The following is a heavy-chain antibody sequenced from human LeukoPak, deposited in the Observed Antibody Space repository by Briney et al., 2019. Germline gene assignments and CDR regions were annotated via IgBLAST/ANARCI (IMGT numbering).Heavy chain of an antibody. J-gene: IGHJ5*02. V-gene: IGHV4-59*08. Sequence: SETLSLTCTVSGGSISSYYWSWIRQPPGKGLEWIGYIYYSGSTNYNPSLKSRVTISVDTSKNQFSLKLSSVTAADTAVYYCARVDYDSSGYYSRWFDPWGQGTLVTVSS. CDR3: ARVDYDSSGYYSRWFDP. D-gene: IGHD3-22*01. CDR2: IYYSGST. CDR1: GGSISSYY.